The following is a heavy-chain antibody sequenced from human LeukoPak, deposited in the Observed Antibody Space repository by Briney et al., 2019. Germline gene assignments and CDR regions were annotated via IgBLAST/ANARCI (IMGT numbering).Heavy chain of an antibody. CDR1: GGTFSSYA. J-gene: IGHJ6*02. CDR3: ARDDRSPNYYYYYGMDV. Sequence: ASVKVSCKASGGTFSSYAISWVRQAPGQGLESMRRIIPIFGIANYAQKFQGRVTITADKSTSTAYMELSSLRSEDTAVYYCARDDRSPNYYYYYGMDVWGQGTTVTVSS. D-gene: IGHD1-14*01. CDR2: IIPIFGIA. V-gene: IGHV1-69*04.